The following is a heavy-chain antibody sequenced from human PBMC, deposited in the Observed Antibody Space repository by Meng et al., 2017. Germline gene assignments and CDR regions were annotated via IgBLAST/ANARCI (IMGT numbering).Heavy chain of an antibody. CDR1: GGSFSGYY. CDR3: ARSRLLWFGEIPPGYAFDI. D-gene: IGHD3-10*01. V-gene: IGHV4-34*01. CDR2: INHRGST. J-gene: IGHJ3*02. Sequence: GSLRLSCAVYGGSFSGYYWSWIRQPPGKGLEWIGEINHRGSTNYNPSLKSRVTISVDTSKNQFSLKLSSVTAADTAVYYCARSRLLWFGEIPPGYAFDIWGQGTMVTVSS.